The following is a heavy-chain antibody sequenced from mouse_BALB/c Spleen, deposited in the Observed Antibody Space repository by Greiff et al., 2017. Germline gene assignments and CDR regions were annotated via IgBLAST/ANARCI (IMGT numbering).Heavy chain of an antibody. D-gene: IGHD1-1*01. V-gene: IGHV14-4*02. Sequence: DVKLQESGAELVRSGASVKLSCTASGFNIKDYYMHWVKQRPEQGLEWIGWIDPENGDTEYAPKFQGKATMTADTSSNTAYLQLSSLTSEDTAVYYCNAITTVVAPYYAMDYWGQGTSVTVSS. J-gene: IGHJ4*01. CDR1: GFNIKDYY. CDR3: NAITTVVAPYYAMDY. CDR2: IDPENGDT.